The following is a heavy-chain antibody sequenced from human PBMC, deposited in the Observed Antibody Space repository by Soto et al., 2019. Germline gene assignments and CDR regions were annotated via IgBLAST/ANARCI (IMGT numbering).Heavy chain of an antibody. Sequence: ASVKVSCKASGCTFTRYFVQWIRQGPGQDLEWVGLINPAGGTTSYAQKFQGRVTMTRDTSTRTVFMEMSSLRSDDTAVYFCARDGTFDIWGQGTLVTVSS. D-gene: IGHD1-7*01. J-gene: IGHJ4*02. CDR1: GCTFTRYF. V-gene: IGHV1-46*01. CDR3: ARDGTFDI. CDR2: INPAGGTT.